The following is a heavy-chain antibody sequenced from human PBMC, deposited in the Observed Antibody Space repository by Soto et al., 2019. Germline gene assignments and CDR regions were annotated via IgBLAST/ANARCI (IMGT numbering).Heavy chain of an antibody. V-gene: IGHV4-31*03. J-gene: IGHJ4*02. CDR1: GCSISSGGYY. CDR3: ARDSSGYYGYFNY. CDR2: IYYSGST. D-gene: IGHD3-22*01. Sequence: SETLSLTCTVSGCSISSGGYYWSWIRQHPGKGLEWIGYIYYSGSTYYNPSLKSRVTISVDTSKNQFSLKLSSVTAADTAVYYCARDSSGYYGYFNYWGQGTLVTVSS.